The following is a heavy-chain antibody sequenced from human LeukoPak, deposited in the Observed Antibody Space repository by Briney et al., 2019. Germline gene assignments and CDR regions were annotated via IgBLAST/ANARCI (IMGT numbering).Heavy chain of an antibody. J-gene: IGHJ3*02. CDR2: ISGSGGST. V-gene: IGHV3-23*01. D-gene: IGHD3-22*01. CDR3: AKLSGDMIVVAFDI. Sequence: GGSLRLSCAASGFTFSTYAMSWVRQAPGKGLEWVSAISGSGGSTYCADSVKGRFTISRDNSKNTLYLQMNSLRAEDTAVYYCAKLSGDMIVVAFDIWGQGTMVTVSS. CDR1: GFTFSTYA.